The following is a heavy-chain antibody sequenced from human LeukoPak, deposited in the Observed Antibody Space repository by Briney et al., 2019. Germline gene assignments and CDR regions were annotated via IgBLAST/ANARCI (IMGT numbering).Heavy chain of an antibody. Sequence: GESLKISCKGSGYSFTSFWIGWVRQMPGKGLEWMGIIFPDDSDTRYSPSFQGQVTISADKSISTAYLQWSSLKASDTAMYYCASNIAVSGTLDYWGQGTLVTVSS. CDR3: ASNIAVSGTLDY. V-gene: IGHV5-51*01. CDR1: GYSFTSFW. CDR2: IFPDDSDT. D-gene: IGHD6-19*01. J-gene: IGHJ4*02.